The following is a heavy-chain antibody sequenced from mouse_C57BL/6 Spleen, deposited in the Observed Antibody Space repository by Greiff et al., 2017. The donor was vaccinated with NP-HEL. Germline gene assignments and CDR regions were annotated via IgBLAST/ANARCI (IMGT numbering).Heavy chain of an antibody. V-gene: IGHV1-55*01. Sequence: QVQLQQPGAELVKPGASVKMSCKASGYTFTSYWITWVKQRPGQGLEWIGDIYPGSGSTNYNEKFKSKATLTVDTSSSTAYMQLSSLTSEDSAVYYCARPLYYDYRYYAMDYWVKEPQSPSPQ. CDR1: GYTFTSYW. CDR2: IYPGSGST. D-gene: IGHD2-4*01. CDR3: ARPLYYDYRYYAMDY. J-gene: IGHJ4*01.